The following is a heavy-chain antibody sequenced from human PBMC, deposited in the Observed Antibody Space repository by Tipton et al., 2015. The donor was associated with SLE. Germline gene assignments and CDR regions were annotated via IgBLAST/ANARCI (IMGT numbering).Heavy chain of an antibody. CDR3: VRDYGHPPRIDF. J-gene: IGHJ4*02. CDR2: MNPNSGDT. D-gene: IGHD4-17*01. V-gene: IGHV1-2*06. CDR1: GYIFTGYY. Sequence: QVQLVQSGAEVKKPGASVKVSCKASGYIFTGYYMHWMRQAPGQGLEWMGRMNPNSGDTKYAQKFQGRVTMTRDTSISTAYLDLSRLRFDDTAVYYCVRDYGHPPRIDFWGQGTRVTVSS.